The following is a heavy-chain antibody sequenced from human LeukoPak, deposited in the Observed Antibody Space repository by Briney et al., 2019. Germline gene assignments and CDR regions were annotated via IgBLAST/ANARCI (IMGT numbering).Heavy chain of an antibody. V-gene: IGHV4-38-2*01. CDR3: ARSSIAARGTPDY. D-gene: IGHD6-6*01. J-gene: IGHJ4*02. CDR1: GYSISSGYY. CDR2: IYHSGST. Sequence: PSETLSLTCAVSGYSISSGYYWGWIRQPPGKGLEWIGSIYHSGSTYYNPSLKSRVTISADTSKNQFSLKLSSVTAADTAVYYCARSSIAARGTPDYWGQGTLVTVSS.